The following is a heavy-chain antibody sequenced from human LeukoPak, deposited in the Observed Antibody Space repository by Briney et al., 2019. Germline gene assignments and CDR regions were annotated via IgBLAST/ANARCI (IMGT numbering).Heavy chain of an antibody. CDR3: ARHRSYYGSGSPGGYNWFDP. V-gene: IGHV4-39*01. D-gene: IGHD3-10*01. Sequence: PSETLSLTCTVSGGSISSSSYYWGWIRQPPGKGLEWIGSIYYSGSTYYNPSLKSRVTISVDTSKNQFSLKLSSVTAADTALYYCARHRSYYGSGSPGGYNWFDPWGQGTLVTVSS. CDR2: IYYSGST. J-gene: IGHJ5*02. CDR1: GGSISSSSYY.